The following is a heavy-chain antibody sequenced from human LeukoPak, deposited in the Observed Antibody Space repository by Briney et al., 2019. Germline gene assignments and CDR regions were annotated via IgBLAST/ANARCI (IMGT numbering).Heavy chain of an antibody. Sequence: GGSLRLFCAASGFPFSGYAMHWVRQAPGKGLEWVAIISYDGSNKYYADSVKGRFTISRDNSKNSLYLQMNSLRAEDTALYYCAKDGVDWSNPIPRVYYYGMDVWGQGTTVTVSS. CDR3: AKDGVDWSNPIPRVYYYGMDV. CDR2: ISYDGSNK. D-gene: IGHD2-21*02. CDR1: GFPFSGYA. J-gene: IGHJ6*02. V-gene: IGHV3-30-3*01.